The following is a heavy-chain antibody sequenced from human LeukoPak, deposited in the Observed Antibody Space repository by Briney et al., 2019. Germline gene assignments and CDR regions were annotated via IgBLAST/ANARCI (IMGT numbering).Heavy chain of an antibody. J-gene: IGHJ3*02. CDR1: GGTFSSYA. CDR3: AGEDNSSGYRPFDI. Sequence: ASVKVSCKASGGTFSSYAISWVRQAPGQGLEWMGRINPNNGGTNYAQKFQGRVTMTRDMSMSTAYMELSRLRSVDTAVYYCAGEDNSSGYRPFDIWGQGTMVTVPS. V-gene: IGHV1-2*06. CDR2: INPNNGGT. D-gene: IGHD3-22*01.